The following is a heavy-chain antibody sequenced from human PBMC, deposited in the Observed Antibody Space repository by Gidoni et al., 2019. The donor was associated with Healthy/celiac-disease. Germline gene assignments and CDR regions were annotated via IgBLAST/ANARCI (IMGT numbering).Heavy chain of an antibody. CDR1: GYTFTGFY. CDR3: ARDASDFWVPLDF. V-gene: IGHV1-2*02. CDR2: INPNSGGT. Sequence: QVQLVQSGAEVKKPGASVKVSCKASGYTFTGFYMHWVRQAPGQGLEWMGWINPNSGGTNYAQKFQGRVTMTRDTSINTAYMELSSLRSDDTAVYYCARDASDFWVPLDFWGQGTLVTVSS. J-gene: IGHJ4*02. D-gene: IGHD3-3*01.